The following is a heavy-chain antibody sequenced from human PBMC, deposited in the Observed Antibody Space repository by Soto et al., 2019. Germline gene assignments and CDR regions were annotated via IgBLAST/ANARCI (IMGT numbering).Heavy chain of an antibody. CDR3: ARDPMGATTPTSFAY. J-gene: IGHJ4*02. CDR1: GGTFSSYT. D-gene: IGHD1-26*01. V-gene: IGHV1-69*04. CDR2: IIPILGIA. Sequence: EASVKVSCKASGGTFSSYTISGVRQAPGQGLEWMGRIIPILGIANYAQKFQGRVTITADKSTSTAYMELSSLRSEDTAVYYCARDPMGATTPTSFAYGAQETLAPVPP.